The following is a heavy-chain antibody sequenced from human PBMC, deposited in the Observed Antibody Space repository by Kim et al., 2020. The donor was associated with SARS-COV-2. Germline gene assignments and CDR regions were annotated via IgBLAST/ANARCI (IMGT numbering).Heavy chain of an antibody. D-gene: IGHD6-19*01. CDR3: ATGVAVAGTPVDYYYYYGMDV. CDR1: GYTLTELS. Sequence: ASVKVSCKVSGYTLTELSMHWVRQAPVKGLEWMGGFDPEDGETIYAQKFQGRVTMTEDTSTDTAYMELSSLRSEDTAVYYCATGVAVAGTPVDYYYYYGMDVWGQGTTVTVSS. V-gene: IGHV1-24*01. CDR2: FDPEDGET. J-gene: IGHJ6*02.